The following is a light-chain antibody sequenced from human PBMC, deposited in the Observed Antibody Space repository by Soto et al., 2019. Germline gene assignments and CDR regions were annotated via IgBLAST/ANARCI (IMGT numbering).Light chain of an antibody. V-gene: IGKV2-40*01. J-gene: IGKJ5*01. CDR3: MQRIEFPST. CDR1: QSLFLSDDGNTY. CDR2: AXS. Sequence: DIVMTQTPLSLPVTTGEPASFSXRSSQSLFLSDDGNTYFDWXLQKXGXSPQXXXDAXSYRASGGPDRLSGSGSGTDFTLKISRVEADDVGVYYCMQRIEFPSTFGQGTRLEI.